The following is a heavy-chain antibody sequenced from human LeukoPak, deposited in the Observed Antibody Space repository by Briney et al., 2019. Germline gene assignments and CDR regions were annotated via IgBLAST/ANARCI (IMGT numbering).Heavy chain of an antibody. V-gene: IGHV3-53*01. D-gene: IGHD3-22*01. CDR2: IYSDNT. J-gene: IGHJ4*02. Sequence: GGSLRLSCTVSGFTVSSNSMSWVRQAPGKGLEWVSFIYSDNTHYSDSVKGRFTISRDNSKNTLYLQMNSLRAEDTAVYYCARDFSQSWYYYDSSGYRLGYYFDYWGQGTLVTVSS. CDR1: GFTVSSNS. CDR3: ARDFSQSWYYYDSSGYRLGYYFDY.